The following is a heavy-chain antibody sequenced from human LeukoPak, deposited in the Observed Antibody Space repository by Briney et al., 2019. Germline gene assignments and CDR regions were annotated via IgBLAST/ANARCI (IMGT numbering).Heavy chain of an antibody. CDR3: ARGSITGTMPTPSPFFHY. J-gene: IGHJ4*02. CDR2: IISSGSTI. CDR1: GFTLSDYY. Sequence: GGSLRLSCAASGFTLSDYYMSWIRQAPGKGLEWVSYIISSGSTIYYADSVRGRFTIPRDNAKNSLYLQMNSLRAEDTAVYYCARGSITGTMPTPSPFFHYWGQGTLVTVSS. V-gene: IGHV3-11*04. D-gene: IGHD1-7*01.